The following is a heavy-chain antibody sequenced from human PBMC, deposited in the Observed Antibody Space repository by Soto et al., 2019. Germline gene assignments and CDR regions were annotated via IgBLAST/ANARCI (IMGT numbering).Heavy chain of an antibody. CDR2: ISTDSRTI. Sequence: PGGSLRLSCVASGFTFSSYSMNWVRQAPGKGLEWVSYISTDSRTIHYADSVKGRFTISRDNAKNSLYLQMNSLRDEDTAVYYCARDFAWAFDYWGQGTLVTVSS. D-gene: IGHD1-26*01. CDR3: ARDFAWAFDY. J-gene: IGHJ4*02. V-gene: IGHV3-48*02. CDR1: GFTFSSYS.